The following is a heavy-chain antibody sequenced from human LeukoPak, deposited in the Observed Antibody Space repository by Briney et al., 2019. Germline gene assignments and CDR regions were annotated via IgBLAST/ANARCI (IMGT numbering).Heavy chain of an antibody. CDR1: GFTFSTYA. Sequence: PGGSLRLSCAASGFTFSTYAMHWVCQAPGKGLECVAVISYDGSSKYYADSVKGRFTISRDNSKNTLYLQMNSLRAEDTAVYYCARARSSYGYGDAFDIWGQGTMVTVSS. CDR2: ISYDGSSK. V-gene: IGHV3-30*04. D-gene: IGHD5-18*01. CDR3: ARARSSYGYGDAFDI. J-gene: IGHJ3*02.